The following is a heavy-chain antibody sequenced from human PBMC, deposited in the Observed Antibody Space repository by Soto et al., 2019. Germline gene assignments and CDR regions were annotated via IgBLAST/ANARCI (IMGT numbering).Heavy chain of an antibody. CDR1: GFTFSNYW. CDR2: IKPEGGEE. D-gene: IGHD3-16*01. J-gene: IGHJ4*02. CDR3: VRDAHRGGDYDY. V-gene: IGHV3-7*01. Sequence: EVQLVESGGGLVQPGGSLRLSCSASGFTFSNYWMNWVRQAPGKGLEWVANIKPEGGEEYYVDSVKGRFTISRDNAKNSLYLQMNSLRDDDTALYYCVRDAHRGGDYDYWGQGALVTVSS.